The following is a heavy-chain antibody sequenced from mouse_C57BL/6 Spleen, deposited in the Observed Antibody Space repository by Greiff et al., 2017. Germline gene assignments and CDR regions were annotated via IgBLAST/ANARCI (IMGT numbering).Heavy chain of an antibody. Sequence: QVQLQQPGAELVRPGTSVKLSCKASGYTFTSYWMHWVKQRPGQGLEWIGVIDPSDSYTNYNQKFKGKATLTVDTSSSTAYMQLSSLTSEDSAVYYCARDYGWYCDVWGTGTTVTVSS. CDR1: GYTFTSYW. J-gene: IGHJ1*03. CDR2: IDPSDSYT. V-gene: IGHV1-59*01. CDR3: ARDYGWYCDV. D-gene: IGHD2-4*01.